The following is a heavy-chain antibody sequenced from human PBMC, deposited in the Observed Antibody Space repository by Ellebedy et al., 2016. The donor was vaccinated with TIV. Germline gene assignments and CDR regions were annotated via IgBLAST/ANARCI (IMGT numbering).Heavy chain of an antibody. J-gene: IGHJ6*02. D-gene: IGHD5-24*01. V-gene: IGHV4-39*01. CDR1: GGSISSTGYY. Sequence: MPSETLSLTCTVSGGSISSTGYYWGWIRQPPGKGLEWIGSISYSGSTYYNPSLESRITISLDTSKNQFSLKLSSVTAADTAMYYCARGRRDGYTYFYYGLDVWGQGATVTVSS. CDR3: ARGRRDGYTYFYYGLDV. CDR2: ISYSGST.